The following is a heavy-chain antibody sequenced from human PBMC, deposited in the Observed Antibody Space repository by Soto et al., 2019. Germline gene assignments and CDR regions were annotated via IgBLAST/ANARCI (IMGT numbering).Heavy chain of an antibody. D-gene: IGHD1-1*01. CDR2: SSNSGSFT. CDR3: VRSGDNYNLLDY. V-gene: IGHV3-11*06. Sequence: GGSLRLSCAASGFTFSDHYMSWIRQAPGKGLEWIGYSSNSGSFTRYADSVKGRFSISRDNAKNSLFLQINSLRGDDTAIYYCVRSGDNYNLLDYWGQGAPVTVSS. J-gene: IGHJ4*02. CDR1: GFTFSDHY.